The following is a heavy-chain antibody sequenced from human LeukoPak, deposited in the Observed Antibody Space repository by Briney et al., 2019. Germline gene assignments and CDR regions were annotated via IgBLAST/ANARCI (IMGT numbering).Heavy chain of an antibody. CDR3: AIFQISTRWPEYFQH. CDR2: IRYDGSNK. D-gene: IGHD2-15*01. CDR1: GFIYSSYW. Sequence: GGSLRLSCAASGFIYSSYWMHWVRQAPGKGLEWVAFIRYDGSNKYYADSVKGRFTISRDNSKNTLYLQMNSLRAEDTAIYYCAIFQISTRWPEYFQHWGQGTLVTVSS. J-gene: IGHJ1*01. V-gene: IGHV3-30*02.